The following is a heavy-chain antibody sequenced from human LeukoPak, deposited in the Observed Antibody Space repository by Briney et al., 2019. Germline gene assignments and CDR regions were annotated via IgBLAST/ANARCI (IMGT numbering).Heavy chain of an antibody. J-gene: IGHJ6*03. CDR1: GYTFTGYY. CDR2: INPNSGGT. Sequence: ASVKVSCKASGYTFTGYYMHWVRQAPGQGLEWMGRINPNSGGTNYAQKFQGRVTMTRDTSISTAYMELSRLRSDDTAVYYCARVGVDTAMVIYYYYYMDVWGKGTTVTVSS. V-gene: IGHV1-2*06. CDR3: ARVGVDTAMVIYYYYYMDV. D-gene: IGHD5-18*01.